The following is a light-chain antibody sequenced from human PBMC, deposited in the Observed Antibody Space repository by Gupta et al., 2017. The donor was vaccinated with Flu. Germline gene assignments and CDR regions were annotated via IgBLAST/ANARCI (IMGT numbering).Light chain of an antibody. CDR3: QHHNGWPPYT. CDR1: QNININ. V-gene: IGKV3D-15*01. CDR2: SAS. Sequence: EIEMTQSPATLSVSPGGRVTLSCRASQNININLAWYQQRRGQGPRLLIHSASTRDAGIPARFIGSGYGTDFTLTISDRQSEDFALYYCQHHNGWPPYTFGQGTKMDI. J-gene: IGKJ2*01.